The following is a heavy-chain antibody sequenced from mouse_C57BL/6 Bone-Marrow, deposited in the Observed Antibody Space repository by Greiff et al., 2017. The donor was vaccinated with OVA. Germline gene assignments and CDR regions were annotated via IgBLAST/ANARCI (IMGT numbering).Heavy chain of an antibody. Sequence: QVQLQQPGAELVKPGASVKLSCKASGYTFTSYWMQWVKQRPGPGLEWIGEIDPSDSYTNYNQKFKGKATLTVDTSSSTAYMQISSRTSEDAAVEYCARIYYGNWGQGTSVTVSS. CDR2: IDPSDSYT. D-gene: IGHD2-1*01. J-gene: IGHJ4*01. CDR1: GYTFTSYW. V-gene: IGHV1-50*01. CDR3: ARIYYGN.